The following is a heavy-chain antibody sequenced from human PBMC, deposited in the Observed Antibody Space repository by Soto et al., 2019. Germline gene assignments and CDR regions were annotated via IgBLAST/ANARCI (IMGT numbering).Heavy chain of an antibody. V-gene: IGHV1-69*01. D-gene: IGHD3-3*01. J-gene: IGHJ3*02. Sequence: QVQLVQSGAEVKKPGSSVKVSCKASGGTFSTYAISWVRQAPGQGLEWMGGIIPIFGTAKYAQKFQGRVTITADETTSTAYMELSSLRSEDTAVYYCAREIFGVIISGGRDALDIWGQGTMVTVSS. CDR1: GGTFSTYA. CDR2: IIPIFGTA. CDR3: AREIFGVIISGGRDALDI.